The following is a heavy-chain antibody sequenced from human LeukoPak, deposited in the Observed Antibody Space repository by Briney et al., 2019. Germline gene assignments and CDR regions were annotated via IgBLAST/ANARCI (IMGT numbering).Heavy chain of an antibody. D-gene: IGHD2-15*01. Sequence: SQTLSLTCAISADSVSSNSAAWNWIRQSPSRGLEWLGRTYYRSRWYNDYAVSVKSRITINPDTSKNQFSLQLNSVTPEDTAVYFCAREGYCSGDSCRNWFDPWGQGTLVTVSS. J-gene: IGHJ5*02. CDR2: TYYRSRWYN. CDR3: AREGYCSGDSCRNWFDP. V-gene: IGHV6-1*01. CDR1: ADSVSSNSAA.